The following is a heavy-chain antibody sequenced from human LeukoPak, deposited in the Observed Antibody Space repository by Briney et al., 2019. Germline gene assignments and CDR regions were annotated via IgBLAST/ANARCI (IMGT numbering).Heavy chain of an antibody. CDR2: ISGSGGTT. D-gene: IGHD3-22*01. Sequence: GGSLRLSCEVSGFTFSSYAMSWVRQTPRGGLEWGSAISGSGGTTNYADSVKGRLTISRDNSQNTLYLQMNSLRAEDTAVYYCAKRTPYSSGSYYFDYWGQGTLVTVSS. CDR3: AKRTPYSSGSYYFDY. V-gene: IGHV3-23*01. J-gene: IGHJ4*02. CDR1: GFTFSSYA.